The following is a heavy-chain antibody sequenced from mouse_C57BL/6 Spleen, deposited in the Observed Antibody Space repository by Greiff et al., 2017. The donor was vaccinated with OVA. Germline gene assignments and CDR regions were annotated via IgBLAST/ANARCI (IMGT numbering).Heavy chain of an antibody. CDR3: ARVYDYDGGADY. D-gene: IGHD2-4*01. CDR2: INYDGSST. J-gene: IGHJ2*01. Sequence: EVQLAESEGGLVQPGSSMKLSCTASGFTFSDYYMAWVRQVPEKCLEWVANINYDGSSTYYLDSLKSRFIISRDNAKNILYLQMSSLKSEDTATYYCARVYDYDGGADYWGQGTTLTVSS. V-gene: IGHV5-16*01. CDR1: GFTFSDYY.